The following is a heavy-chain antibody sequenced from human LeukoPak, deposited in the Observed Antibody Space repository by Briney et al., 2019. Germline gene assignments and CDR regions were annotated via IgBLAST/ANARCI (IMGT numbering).Heavy chain of an antibody. CDR1: GYIFTGYG. CDR3: ARTTAWARTKFDY. V-gene: IGHV1-18*01. J-gene: IGHJ4*02. D-gene: IGHD1-14*01. CDR2: ISAYSDNA. Sequence: ASVEVSCEASGYIFTGYGFTWVRQAPGQGLEWMGWISAYSDNANYAQNLQGRVTMTTDTSTSTAYMELRSLRSDDTAVYYCARTTAWARTKFDYWGQGTLVTVSS.